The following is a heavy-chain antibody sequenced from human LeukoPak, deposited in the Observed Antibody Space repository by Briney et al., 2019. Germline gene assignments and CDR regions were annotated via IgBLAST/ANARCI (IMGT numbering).Heavy chain of an antibody. CDR1: GGSISGDY. CDR2: ISGSGGST. Sequence: ETLSLTCTVFGGSISGDYWSWIRQPPGKGLEWVSAISGSGGSTYYADSVKGRFTISRDNSKNTLYLQMNSLRAEDTAVYYCAKEAQYQLGYYFDYWGQGTLVTVSS. J-gene: IGHJ4*02. CDR3: AKEAQYQLGYYFDY. V-gene: IGHV3-23*01. D-gene: IGHD2-2*01.